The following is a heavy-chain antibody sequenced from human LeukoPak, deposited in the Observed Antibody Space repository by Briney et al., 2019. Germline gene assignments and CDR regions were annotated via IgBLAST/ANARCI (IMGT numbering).Heavy chain of an antibody. J-gene: IGHJ4*02. D-gene: IGHD5-12*01. CDR1: GGSIRSYY. CDR2: IYYTGSS. Sequence: PSETLSLTCTVSGGSIRSYYWSWIRQSPGKGLEWIGYIYYTGSSNYNPSLKSRVTISVDTSKNQFSLKLNFVTAADTAVYYCVRGGVATIDYWGQATLVTVSS. V-gene: IGHV4-59*01. CDR3: VRGGVATIDY.